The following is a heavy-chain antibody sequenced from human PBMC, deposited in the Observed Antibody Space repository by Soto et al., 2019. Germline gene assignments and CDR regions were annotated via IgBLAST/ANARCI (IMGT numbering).Heavy chain of an antibody. J-gene: IGHJ6*02. CDR2: IDPSDSYT. CDR1: GYSFTSYW. CDR3: ASPATYSSGWYDYYGMDV. V-gene: IGHV5-10-1*01. Sequence: GEYMKISCKGSGYSFTSYWISWVRQMPGKGLEWMGRIDPSDSYTNYSTSFQGHVTISVDNSISTAYLQWSSLKASDTAMYYCASPATYSSGWYDYYGMDVWGQGTTVTVSS. D-gene: IGHD6-19*01.